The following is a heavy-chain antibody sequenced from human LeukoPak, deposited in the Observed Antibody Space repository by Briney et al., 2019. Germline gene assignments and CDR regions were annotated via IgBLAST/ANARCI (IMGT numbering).Heavy chain of an antibody. Sequence: KPSETLSLTCTVSGGSISSYYWSWLRQPPGKGLEWIGYIYYSGTTNYNPSLKSRVTILVDTSKNQFSLNLSSVTAADTAVYYCARRGIAAAGSDYWGQGTLVTVSS. CDR2: IYYSGTT. V-gene: IGHV4-59*08. CDR1: GGSISSYY. J-gene: IGHJ4*02. CDR3: ARRGIAAAGSDY. D-gene: IGHD6-13*01.